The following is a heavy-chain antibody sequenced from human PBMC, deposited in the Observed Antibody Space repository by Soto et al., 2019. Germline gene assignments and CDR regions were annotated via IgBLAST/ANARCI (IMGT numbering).Heavy chain of an antibody. CDR2: MNPNSGNT. D-gene: IGHD4-17*01. CDR1: GYTFTSYD. Sequence: QVQLVQSGAEVKKPGASVKGSCKASGYTFTSYDINWVRQATGQGLEWMGWMNPNSGNTGYAQKFQGRVTMTRNTSISTAYMELSCLRSEDTDVHYCARPREYGDLRYFDLWGRGTLVTVSS. J-gene: IGHJ2*01. CDR3: ARPREYGDLRYFDL. V-gene: IGHV1-8*01.